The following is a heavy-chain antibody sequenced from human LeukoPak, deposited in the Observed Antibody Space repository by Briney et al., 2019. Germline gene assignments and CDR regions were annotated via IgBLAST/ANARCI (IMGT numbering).Heavy chain of an antibody. J-gene: IGHJ4*02. CDR1: GASITSTTDY. CDR3: AXLDXGRDXXGTFEF. V-gene: IGHV4-39*01. CDR2: AHYGGNT. D-gene: IGHD5-24*01. Sequence: TSETLSLTCTVSGASITSTTDYWGWIRQPPGKGLEWIGTAHYGGNTAFNPSLESRVTISLDTSKNQFSLSLSSVTAGEPAVYXXAXLDXGRDXXGTFEFXGQGALVAVSS.